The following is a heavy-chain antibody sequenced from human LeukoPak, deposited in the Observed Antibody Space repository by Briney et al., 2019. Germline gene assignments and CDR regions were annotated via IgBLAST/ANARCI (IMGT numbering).Heavy chain of an antibody. J-gene: IGHJ3*02. Sequence: ASVKVSCKTSGYTFTNYGISWVRQAPGLGLKWMGWICAYNGNTNYAQKVQGRDTMTTDTSTSTAYMELRSLRFDDTAVYYCARDQSVRLLQTSSTYFKHVFAIWGQGSMVTVSS. CDR1: GYTFTNYG. CDR2: ICAYNGNT. V-gene: IGHV1-18*01. D-gene: IGHD6-13*01. CDR3: ARDQSVRLLQTSSTYFKHVFAI.